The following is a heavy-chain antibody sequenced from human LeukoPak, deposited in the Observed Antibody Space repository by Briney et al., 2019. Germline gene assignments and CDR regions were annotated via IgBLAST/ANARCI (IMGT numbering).Heavy chain of an antibody. V-gene: IGHV4-4*07. CDR1: GGSISSYY. Sequence: SETLSLTCTVSGGSISSYYWSWIRQPAGKGLEWIGRIYTSGSTNYNPSLKSRVTMSVDTSKNQFSLKLSSVTAADTAVYYCARAPIVLMVYSSPNYFDYWGQGTLVTVSS. J-gene: IGHJ4*02. CDR2: IYTSGST. CDR3: ARAPIVLMVYSSPNYFDY. D-gene: IGHD2-8*01.